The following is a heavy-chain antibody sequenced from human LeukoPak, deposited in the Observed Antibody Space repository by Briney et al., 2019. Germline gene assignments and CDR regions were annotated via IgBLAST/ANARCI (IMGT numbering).Heavy chain of an antibody. CDR3: ARASLGGWTHN. V-gene: IGHV1-8*03. CDR2: MNPNSGNT. CDR1: GYTFTTYD. D-gene: IGHD6-19*01. J-gene: IGHJ4*02. Sequence: GASVKVSCKASGYTFTTYDINWVRQATGQGLEWMGWMNPNSGNTGYAQKFQGRVTITRNTSTSTAYMELSSLRSEDTAVYYCARASLGGWTHNWGQGTLVTVSS.